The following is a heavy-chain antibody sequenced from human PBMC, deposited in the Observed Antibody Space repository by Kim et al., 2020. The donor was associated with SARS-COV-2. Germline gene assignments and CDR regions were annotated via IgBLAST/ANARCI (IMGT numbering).Heavy chain of an antibody. CDR3: TREGPHGSSWSSYYFDY. CDR1: GLTFGDYA. CDR2: IRSDAYGGTP. D-gene: IGHD6-13*01. V-gene: IGHV3-49*03. Sequence: GGSLRLSCTASGLTFGDYAMSWFRQAPGKGLEWVGFIRSDAYGGTPEYAASVKGRFTISKDDSKSIAYLQMNSLETEDSGLYYCTREGPHGSSWSSYYFDYWGQGTLVTVSS. J-gene: IGHJ4*02.